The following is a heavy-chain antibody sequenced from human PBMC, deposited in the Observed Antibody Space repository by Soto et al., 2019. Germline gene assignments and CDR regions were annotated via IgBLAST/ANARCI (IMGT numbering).Heavy chain of an antibody. CDR2: IYYSGST. CDR1: GGSISSYY. Sequence: PSETLSLTCTVSGGSISSYYWSWIRQPPGKGLEWIGYIYYSGSTNYNPSLKSRVTLSVDTSKNQFSLKLSSVTAADTAVYYCARDHYGMDVWGQGTTVTVSS. V-gene: IGHV4-59*01. CDR3: ARDHYGMDV. J-gene: IGHJ6*02.